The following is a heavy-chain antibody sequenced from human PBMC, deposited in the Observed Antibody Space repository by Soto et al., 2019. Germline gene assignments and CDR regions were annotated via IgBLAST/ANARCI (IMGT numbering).Heavy chain of an antibody. CDR3: ARIGGWYDIDF. Sequence: SETLSLTCSVSGGSVSSGSFHWSWIRQPPGKGLQFIGSIFYNGTANYSPSLKNRVSISIDTSQSQFFLQLISVAAADTAVYYCARIGGWYDIDFWGQGSLVTVSS. CDR2: IFYNGTA. J-gene: IGHJ4*02. CDR1: GGSVSSGSFH. D-gene: IGHD6-19*01. V-gene: IGHV4-61*01.